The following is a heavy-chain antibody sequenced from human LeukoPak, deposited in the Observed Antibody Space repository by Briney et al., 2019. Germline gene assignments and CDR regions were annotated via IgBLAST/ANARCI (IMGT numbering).Heavy chain of an antibody. CDR1: GFSISSYA. J-gene: IGHJ4*02. V-gene: IGHV3-64*01. CDR3: ARDFSYGSGFDY. D-gene: IGHD5-18*01. CDR2: ISNGGSI. Sequence: GGSLRLSCAASGFSISSYALHWVRQAPGKGLQYVSGISNGGSIDYANSVKGRFTISRDNSENTLYLQMGSLRPEDMAVYYCARDFSYGSGFDYWGQGILVTVSS.